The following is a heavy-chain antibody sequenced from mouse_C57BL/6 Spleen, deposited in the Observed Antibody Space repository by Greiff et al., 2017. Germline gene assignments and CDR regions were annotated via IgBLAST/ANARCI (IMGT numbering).Heavy chain of an antibody. Sequence: QVQLQQSGAELAKPGASVKLSCKASGYTFTSYWMHWVKQRPGQGLEWIGYINPSSGYTKYNQKFKDKATLTVDKSSSTAYMQLSSLTSEDSAVYYCARGSSYWYFDVWGTGTTVTVSS. CDR1: GYTFTSYW. V-gene: IGHV1-7*01. CDR3: ARGSSYWYFDV. CDR2: INPSSGYT. D-gene: IGHD1-1*01. J-gene: IGHJ1*03.